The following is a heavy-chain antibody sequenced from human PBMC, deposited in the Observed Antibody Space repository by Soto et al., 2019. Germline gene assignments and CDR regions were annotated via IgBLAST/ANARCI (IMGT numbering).Heavy chain of an antibody. D-gene: IGHD3-22*01. CDR1: GYSFTSYN. CDR3: GREEVYSSSYYATY. CDR2: IGIANGHT. V-gene: IGHV1-3*04. Sequence: ASVKVSCKASGYSFTSYNIHWVRHGPGQRLDWMGWIGIANGHTQYSQKFRGRVTITRDTSASTVYMELSSLEPEDTAVYYCGREEVYSSSYYATYWG. J-gene: IGHJ4*01.